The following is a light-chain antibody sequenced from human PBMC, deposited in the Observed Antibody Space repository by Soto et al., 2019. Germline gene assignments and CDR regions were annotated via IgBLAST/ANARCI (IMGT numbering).Light chain of an antibody. CDR2: DAS. J-gene: IGKJ4*01. Sequence: IVMTQSPATLSVSPGERATLSCRASQSISSDLGWYQQRPGQAPRLLIHDASTRATGIPARFSGSGSGTEFTLTISSLQSEDVAAYYCQKYNSAPLTFGGGTKVEIK. CDR3: QKYNSAPLT. CDR1: QSISSD. V-gene: IGKV3-15*01.